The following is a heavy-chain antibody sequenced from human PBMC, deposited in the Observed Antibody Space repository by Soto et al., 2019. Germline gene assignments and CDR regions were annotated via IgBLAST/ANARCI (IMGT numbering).Heavy chain of an antibody. D-gene: IGHD3-22*01. CDR3: ARDPRPYYYDSSMLYNGFAP. CDR2: IIPIFGTA. CDR1: GGTFSSYA. J-gene: IGHJ5*02. Sequence: SVKVSCKASGGTFSSYAISWVRQAPGQGLEWMGGIIPIFGTANYAQKFQGRVTITADKSTSTAYMELSSLRSEDTAVYYCARDPRPYYYDSSMLYNGFAPWGQGTLVTAPQ. V-gene: IGHV1-69*06.